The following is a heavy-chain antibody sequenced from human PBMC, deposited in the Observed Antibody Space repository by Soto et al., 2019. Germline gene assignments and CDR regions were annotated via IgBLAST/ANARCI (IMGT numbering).Heavy chain of an antibody. Sequence: GGSLRLSCAASGFTFSSYAMHWFRQAPGKGLEWVAVISYDGSNKYYADSVKGRFTISRDNSKNTLYLQMNSLRAEDTAVYYCARDMVDYYDSSGPSYFDYWGQGTLVTVSS. D-gene: IGHD3-22*01. V-gene: IGHV3-30-3*01. CDR3: ARDMVDYYDSSGPSYFDY. J-gene: IGHJ4*02. CDR1: GFTFSSYA. CDR2: ISYDGSNK.